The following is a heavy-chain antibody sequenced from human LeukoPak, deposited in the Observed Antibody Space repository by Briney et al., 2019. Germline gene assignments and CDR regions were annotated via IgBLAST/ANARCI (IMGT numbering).Heavy chain of an antibody. CDR3: AVGSYYDFWSGAVRWFDP. J-gene: IGHJ5*02. CDR1: GGSFSGYY. Sequence: PSETLSLTCAVYGGSFSGYYWSWLRQPPGKGLELIGEINHSGSTNYNPSLKSRVTISVDTSKNQFSLKLSSVTAADTAVYYCAVGSYYDFWSGAVRWFDPWGQGTLVTVSS. D-gene: IGHD3-3*01. CDR2: INHSGST. V-gene: IGHV4-34*01.